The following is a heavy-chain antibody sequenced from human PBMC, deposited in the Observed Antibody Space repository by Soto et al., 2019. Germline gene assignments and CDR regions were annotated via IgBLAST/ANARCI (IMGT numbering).Heavy chain of an antibody. CDR2: VSFDGRVT. D-gene: IGHD2-21*02. V-gene: IGHV3-30*04. J-gene: IGHJ4*02. CDR3: AREPYGDSQYFDY. CDR1: GFTFNSLS. Sequence: QVQLVESEGGMVQAGTSLRLSCTGSGFTFNSLSLHWVRQGPDKGLEWVAVVSFDGRVTYYADSVKGRFTVSRDNSKNTIYLQANSLRAEDTPGYECAREPYGDSQYFDYWGQGTLVTVSS.